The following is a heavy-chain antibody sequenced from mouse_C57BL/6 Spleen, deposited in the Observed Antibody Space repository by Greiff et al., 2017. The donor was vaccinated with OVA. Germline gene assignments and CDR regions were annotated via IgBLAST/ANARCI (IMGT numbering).Heavy chain of an antibody. V-gene: IGHV3-1*01. J-gene: IGHJ4*01. D-gene: IGHD2-5*01. CDR3: ARGKDYSNSMDY. CDR2: ISYSGST. Sequence: EVMLVESGPGMVKPSQSLSLTCTVTGYSITSGYDWHWIRHFPGNKLEWMGYISYSGSTNYNPSLKSRISITHDTSKNHFFLKLNSVTTEDTATYYCARGKDYSNSMDYWGQGTSVTVSS. CDR1: GYSITSGYD.